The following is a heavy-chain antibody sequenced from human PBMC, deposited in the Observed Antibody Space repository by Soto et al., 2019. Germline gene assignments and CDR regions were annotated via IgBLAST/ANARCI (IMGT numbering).Heavy chain of an antibody. CDR3: AKTRLYDSRGYHRDALDV. V-gene: IGHV3-23*01. Sequence: EVQLLESGGDLVQPGGSLRLSCAASGFTFRNYVMNWVRQARGKGLEWVSGISGTDGSTYYADSVKGRFIVSRDNSKNTLFLQMNSLRAEDTALYYCAKTRLYDSRGYHRDALDVWGQGTTVIVSS. D-gene: IGHD3-22*01. CDR2: ISGTDGST. CDR1: GFTFRNYV. J-gene: IGHJ3*01.